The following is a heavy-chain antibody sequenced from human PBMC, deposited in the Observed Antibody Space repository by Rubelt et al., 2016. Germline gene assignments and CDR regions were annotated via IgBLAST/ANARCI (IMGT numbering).Heavy chain of an antibody. CDR1: GFTFSSYA. Sequence: VQLVESGGGVVQPGRSLRLSCAASGFTFSSYAMHWVRQAPGKGLEWVAVISYDGSNKYYADSVKGRFTISRDNSKNTLYLQMNSLRAEDTAVYYCARESYSPRIVVVVAANSGWFDPWGQGTLVTVSS. CDR2: ISYDGSNK. V-gene: IGHV3-30*04. CDR3: ARESYSPRIVVVVAANSGWFDP. D-gene: IGHD2-15*01. J-gene: IGHJ5*02.